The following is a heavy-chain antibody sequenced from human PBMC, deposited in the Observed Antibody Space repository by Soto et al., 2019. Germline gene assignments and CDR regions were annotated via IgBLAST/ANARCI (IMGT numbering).Heavy chain of an antibody. D-gene: IGHD3-10*01. J-gene: IGHJ5*02. Sequence: QVQLQESGPGLVKPSQTLSLTCTVSGGSISSGGYYWSWIRQHPGKGLEWIGYIYYSGSTYYNPSLKSRVTISVDTSKNQFSLKLSSVTAADTAVYYCARGMGNVLWFGEPSNWFDPWGQGTLVTVSS. CDR2: IYYSGST. CDR1: GGSISSGGYY. CDR3: ARGMGNVLWFGEPSNWFDP. V-gene: IGHV4-31*03.